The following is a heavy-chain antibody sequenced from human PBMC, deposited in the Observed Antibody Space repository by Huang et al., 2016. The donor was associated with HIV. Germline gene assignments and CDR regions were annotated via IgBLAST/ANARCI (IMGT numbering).Heavy chain of an antibody. Sequence: QVQLVQSGAEVKTPGSSVKVSCKASGGTFSQYAISWVRQAPGQGLEWMGGIIPMFGTPNYASKFQGRVTITAGDSTGTTYVEVSSLRSEDTALYYCARGQLGSYGDYDVLYWGQGTLVTVSS. CDR2: IIPMFGTP. CDR3: ARGQLGSYGDYDVLY. D-gene: IGHD4-17*01. J-gene: IGHJ4*02. V-gene: IGHV1-69*13. CDR1: GGTFSQYA.